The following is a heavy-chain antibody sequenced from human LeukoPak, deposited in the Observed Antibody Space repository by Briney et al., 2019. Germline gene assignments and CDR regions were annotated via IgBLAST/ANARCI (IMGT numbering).Heavy chain of an antibody. CDR3: TRDRELGF. Sequence: PETLSLTCTVSGGSISIYYWNWIRQPPGKGLEWIGSIYHSGSTTYNPSLKSRVTISGDTSKNQFSLKLTSVTAADTAVYYCTRDRELGFWGQGTLVTVSS. D-gene: IGHD1-26*01. J-gene: IGHJ4*02. CDR2: IYHSGST. V-gene: IGHV4-59*01. CDR1: GGSISIYY.